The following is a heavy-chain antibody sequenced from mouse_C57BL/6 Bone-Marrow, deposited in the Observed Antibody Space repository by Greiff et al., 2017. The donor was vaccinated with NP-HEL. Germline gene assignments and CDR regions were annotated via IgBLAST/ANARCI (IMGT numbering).Heavy chain of an antibody. V-gene: IGHV1-72*01. Sequence: QVHVKQPGAELVKPGASVKLSCKASGYTFTSYWMHWVKQRPGRGLEWIGRIDPNSGGTKYNEKFKSKATLTVDKPSSTAYMQLSSLTSEDSAVYYCARIGVYYYGSSYYYAMDYWGQGTSVTVSS. J-gene: IGHJ4*01. CDR3: ARIGVYYYGSSYYYAMDY. CDR2: IDPNSGGT. CDR1: GYTFTSYW. D-gene: IGHD1-1*01.